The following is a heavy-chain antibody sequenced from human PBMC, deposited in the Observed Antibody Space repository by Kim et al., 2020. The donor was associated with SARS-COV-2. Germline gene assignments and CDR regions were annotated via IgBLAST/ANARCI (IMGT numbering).Heavy chain of an antibody. CDR1: GGTFSSYT. V-gene: IGHV1-69*04. D-gene: IGHD3-10*01. CDR2: IIPILGIA. J-gene: IGHJ5*02. CDR3: AREGWSSNWFDP. Sequence: SVKVSCKASGGTFSSYTISWVRQAPGQGLEWMGRIIPILGIANYAQKFQGRVTITADKSTSTAYMELRSLRSEDTAVYYCAREGWSSNWFDPWGQGTLVTVSS.